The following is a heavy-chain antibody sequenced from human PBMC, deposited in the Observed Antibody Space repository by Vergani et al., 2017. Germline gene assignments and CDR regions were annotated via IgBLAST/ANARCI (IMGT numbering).Heavy chain of an antibody. Sequence: QVQMQESGPGLVKTSETLSLTCSASGAPISYWCWSWLRQPAGKGLEWIGRLCPSGSTNYKPSLTSRVTMSIDTSKNQFSLKLTSVTAAATAVYYCATGAGPFDIWGQGTRVTVSS. CDR2: LCPSGST. V-gene: IGHV4-4*07. CDR1: GAPISYWC. D-gene: IGHD7-27*01. CDR3: ATGAGPFDI. J-gene: IGHJ4*02.